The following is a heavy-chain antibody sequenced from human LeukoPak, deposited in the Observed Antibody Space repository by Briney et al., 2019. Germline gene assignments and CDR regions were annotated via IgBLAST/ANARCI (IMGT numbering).Heavy chain of an antibody. J-gene: IGHJ4*02. CDR2: SWFAGDTK. Sequence: GTSLRLSCVASGFTFTSYGMHWVRQAPGKGLEWVAVSWFAGDTKYYADSVKGRFTISRDNAKNTLYLQMNSLRAEDTAVYYCARGDYGDYLYWGQGTLVTVSS. D-gene: IGHD4-17*01. CDR1: GFTFTSYG. CDR3: ARGDYGDYLY. V-gene: IGHV3-33*08.